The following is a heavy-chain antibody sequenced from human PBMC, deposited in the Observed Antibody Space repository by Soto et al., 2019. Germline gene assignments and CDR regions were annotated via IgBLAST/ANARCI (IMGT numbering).Heavy chain of an antibody. D-gene: IGHD2-21*02. V-gene: IGHV4-4*02. CDR2: IYHSGST. CDR3: ARVGHIVVVTAIRVGDAFDI. CDR1: GGSIRSSNW. J-gene: IGHJ3*02. Sequence: SETLSLTCAVSGGSIRSSNWWRWVRQPPGKGLEWIGEIYHSGSTNYNPSLKSRVTISVDKSKNQFSLKLSSVTAADTAVYYCARVGHIVVVTAIRVGDAFDIWGQGTMVS.